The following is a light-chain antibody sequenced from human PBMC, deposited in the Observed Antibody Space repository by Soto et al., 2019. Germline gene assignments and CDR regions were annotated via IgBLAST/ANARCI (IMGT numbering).Light chain of an antibody. CDR3: QTWGTFGV. CDR2: LNSDGSH. J-gene: IGLJ3*02. V-gene: IGLV4-69*01. Sequence: QLVLTQSPSASASLGASVTLTCTVSSGHSSYAIAWHQQQPDKGPRYLMKLNSDGSHRKGDGIPDRFSGSSSGAERYLTISSLQSEDEADYYCQTWGTFGVFGGGTKLTVL. CDR1: SGHSSYA.